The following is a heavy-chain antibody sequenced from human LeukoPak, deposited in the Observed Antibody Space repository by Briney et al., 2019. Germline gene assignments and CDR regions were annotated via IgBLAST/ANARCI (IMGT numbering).Heavy chain of an antibody. V-gene: IGHV1-2*06. CDR2: INPNSGGT. CDR3: ARVGHTIFGVVTPDAFDI. Sequence: ASVKVSCKASGYTFTGYYMHWVRQAPGQGLEWMGRINPNSGGTNYAQKFQGRVTMTRDTSISTAYMELSRLRSDDTAVYYCARVGHTIFGVVTPDAFDIWGQGTMVTVSS. J-gene: IGHJ3*02. CDR1: GYTFTGYY. D-gene: IGHD3-3*01.